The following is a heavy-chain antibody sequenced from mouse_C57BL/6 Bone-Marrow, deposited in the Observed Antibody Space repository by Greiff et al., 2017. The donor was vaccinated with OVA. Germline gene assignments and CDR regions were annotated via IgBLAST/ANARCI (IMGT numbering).Heavy chain of an antibody. CDR2: ISNGGGST. J-gene: IGHJ3*01. Sequence: EVKLVESGGGLVQPGGSLKLSCAASGFTFSDYYMYWVRQTPEKRLEWVAYISNGGGSTYYPDTVKGRFTISRDNAKNTLYLQMSRLKSEDTAMYYCASPYSNYGAWFAYWGQGTLVTVSA. CDR1: GFTFSDYY. V-gene: IGHV5-12*01. D-gene: IGHD2-5*01. CDR3: ASPYSNYGAWFAY.